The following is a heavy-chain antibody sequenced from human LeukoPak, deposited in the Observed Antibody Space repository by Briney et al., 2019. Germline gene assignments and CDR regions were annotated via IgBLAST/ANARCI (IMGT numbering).Heavy chain of an antibody. D-gene: IGHD6-13*01. Sequence: SETLSLTCTVSGGSISSSSYYWGWIRQPPGKGLEWIGSIYYSGSTYYNPSLKSRVTISVDTSKNQFSLKLSSVTAADTAVYYCARHSPASVLGSWPPFDYWGQGTLVTVSS. CDR3: ARHSPASVLGSWPPFDY. J-gene: IGHJ4*02. V-gene: IGHV4-39*01. CDR1: GGSISSSSYY. CDR2: IYYSGST.